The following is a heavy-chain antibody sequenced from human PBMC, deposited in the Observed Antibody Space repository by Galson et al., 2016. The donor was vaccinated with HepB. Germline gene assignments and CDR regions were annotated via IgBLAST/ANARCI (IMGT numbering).Heavy chain of an antibody. CDR2: ISTSSSPI. V-gene: IGHV3-21*01. J-gene: IGHJ4*02. Sequence: SLRLSCAASGITFNAYNMVWVRQAPGKGLEWVPYISTSSSPISYRDSVKGRFTISRDNTKNSLYLQLNSLRAEDTAVYYCARIIKTGTTSHFDYWGQGTLVTVSS. D-gene: IGHD1-7*01. CDR1: GITFNAYN. CDR3: ARIIKTGTTSHFDY.